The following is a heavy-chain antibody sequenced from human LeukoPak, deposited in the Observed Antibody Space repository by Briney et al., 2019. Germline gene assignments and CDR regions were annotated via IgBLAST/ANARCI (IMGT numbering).Heavy chain of an antibody. CDR2: ISSSGSTI. V-gene: IGHV3-48*04. Sequence: PGGSLRLSCAASGFTFSSYAMSWVRQAPGKGLEWVSYISSSGSTIYYADSVKGRFTISRDNAKNSLYLQMNSLRAEDTAVYYCARTNGDYHGGYFDYWGQGTLVTVSS. D-gene: IGHD4-17*01. CDR3: ARTNGDYHGGYFDY. J-gene: IGHJ4*02. CDR1: GFTFSSYA.